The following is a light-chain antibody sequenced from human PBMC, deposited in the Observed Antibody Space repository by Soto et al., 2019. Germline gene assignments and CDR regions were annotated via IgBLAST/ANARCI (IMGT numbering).Light chain of an antibody. J-gene: IGKJ2*01. CDR1: QSVSSY. Sequence: EIVLTQSPATLSLSPGERATLSCRASQSVSSYLAWYQQKPGQTPRLLIYDASSRAPGIPARFSGSGSGTDFPLTISSLEPEDFAVYYCQHRSNWPPYTFGQGTKLEIK. CDR3: QHRSNWPPYT. CDR2: DAS. V-gene: IGKV3-11*01.